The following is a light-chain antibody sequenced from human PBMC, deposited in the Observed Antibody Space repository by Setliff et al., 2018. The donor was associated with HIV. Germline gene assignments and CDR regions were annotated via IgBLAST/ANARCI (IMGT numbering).Light chain of an antibody. J-gene: IGLJ1*01. Sequence: SYELTQPPSVSVAPGKTARITCGGNKIGRKSVHWYQQKPGQAPVLVVYDDTDRPSEISDRFSGSKSGNTATLTISRVGVGDEADYYCQVWDNNGDFCVFGTGTKVTVL. CDR3: QVWDNNGDFCV. CDR2: DDT. CDR1: KIGRKS. V-gene: IGLV3-21*03.